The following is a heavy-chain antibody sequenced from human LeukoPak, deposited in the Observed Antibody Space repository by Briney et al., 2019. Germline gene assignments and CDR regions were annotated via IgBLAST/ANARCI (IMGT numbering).Heavy chain of an antibody. CDR1: GFPFSDYY. D-gene: IGHD5-12*01. Sequence: GGSLRLSCAASGFPFSDYYMSWIRQAPGKGLEWVSYISSSGDTIYYADSVKGRFTISRDNAKNSLYLQMNSLRAEDTAVYYCARPGESGYVSNGLDVWGQGTTVTVSS. V-gene: IGHV3-11*04. CDR3: ARPGESGYVSNGLDV. J-gene: IGHJ6*02. CDR2: ISSSGDTI.